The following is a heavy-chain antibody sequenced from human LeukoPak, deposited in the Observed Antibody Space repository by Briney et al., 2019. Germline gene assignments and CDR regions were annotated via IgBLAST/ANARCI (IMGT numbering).Heavy chain of an antibody. D-gene: IGHD3-16*01. CDR3: AKDRGKASPGRYYFDY. CDR1: GFTFSTYA. V-gene: IGHV3-23*01. J-gene: IGHJ4*02. Sequence: GGSLRLSCAASGFTFSTYAMTWVRQAPGKGLEWVSAISGSGGSTYYAHSVKGRFTISRDSSKNTLYLQLNSLRAEDTAVYYCAKDRGKASPGRYYFDYWGQGNLVTVSS. CDR2: ISGSGGST.